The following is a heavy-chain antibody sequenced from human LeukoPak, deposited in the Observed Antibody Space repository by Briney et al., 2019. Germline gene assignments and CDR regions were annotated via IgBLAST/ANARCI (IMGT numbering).Heavy chain of an antibody. D-gene: IGHD6-6*01. CDR1: GFTFSSYW. CDR2: IKQDGSVE. J-gene: IGHJ4*02. V-gene: IGHV3-7*05. Sequence: PGGSLRLSCAASGFTFSSYWMSWVRQAPGKGLEWVANIKQDGSVEYYVVSVKGRFTISRDNAKESLYLQMNSLRAEDTAVYYCARIGYSSSSFDFRGQGTLVTVSA. CDR3: ARIGYSSSSFDF.